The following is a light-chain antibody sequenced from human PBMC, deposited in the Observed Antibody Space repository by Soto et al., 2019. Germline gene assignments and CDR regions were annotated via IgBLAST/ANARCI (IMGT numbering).Light chain of an antibody. V-gene: IGKV2-28*01. CDR2: LGS. J-gene: IGKJ2*01. Sequence: DIVMTQSPLSLPVNPGEPASISCRSSQSLLHSNGNNYLDWYLQKPGQSPQLLVYLGSNRASGVPDMFSGRGSGTYFTLKISRVEAEDVGIYYFIHALSPPYTFGQGTKLEL. CDR1: QSLLHSNGNNY. CDR3: IHALSPPYT.